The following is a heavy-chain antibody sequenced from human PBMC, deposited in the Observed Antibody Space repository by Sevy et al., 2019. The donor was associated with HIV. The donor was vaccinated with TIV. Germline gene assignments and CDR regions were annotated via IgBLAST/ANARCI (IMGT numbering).Heavy chain of an antibody. CDR1: GVSISGYY. CDR2: IYYNGRT. D-gene: IGHD4-4*01. V-gene: IGHV4-59*01. Sequence: SETLSLTCSVSGVSISGYYWSWIRQPPGKGLEWIGYIYYNGRTNYKPSLKSRFTISVDTSKNQFSLKVNSVTAADTAVYYCARAYSEYYYGMDVWGQGTTVTVSS. J-gene: IGHJ6*02. CDR3: ARAYSEYYYGMDV.